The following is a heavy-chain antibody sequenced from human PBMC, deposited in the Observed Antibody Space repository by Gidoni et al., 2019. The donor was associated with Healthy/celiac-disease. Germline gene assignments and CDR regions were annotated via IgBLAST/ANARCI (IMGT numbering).Heavy chain of an antibody. CDR3: TPKGYSYGDDAFDI. CDR1: GFIFGTYA. J-gene: IGHJ3*02. D-gene: IGHD5-18*01. CDR2: IRRKAYGEKT. V-gene: IGHV3-49*05. Sequence: EVQLVESGGGSVNPGRFLRLSCTASGFIFGTYARSWLRQAPGKGLEWVGFIRRKAYGEKTEYAATVKGRVTISRDDSKSIAYLQMNSPKTEDTAVYYCTPKGYSYGDDAFDIWGQGTMVTVSS.